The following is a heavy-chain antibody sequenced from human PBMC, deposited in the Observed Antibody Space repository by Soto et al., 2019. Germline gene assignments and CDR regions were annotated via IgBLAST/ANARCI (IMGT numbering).Heavy chain of an antibody. V-gene: IGHV1-8*01. CDR2: MNPNSGNT. CDR3: ARAREVTLFGVVISSIYYYGMDV. CDR1: GYTFTSYD. D-gene: IGHD3-3*01. Sequence: ASVKVSCKASGYTFTSYDINWVRQATGQGLEWMGWMNPNSGNTGYAQKFQGRVTMTRNTSISTAYMELSSLRSEDTAVYYCARAREVTLFGVVISSIYYYGMDVWGQGTTVTVSS. J-gene: IGHJ6*02.